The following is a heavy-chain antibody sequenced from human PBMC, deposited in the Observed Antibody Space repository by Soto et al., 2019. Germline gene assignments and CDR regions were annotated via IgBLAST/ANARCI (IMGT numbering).Heavy chain of an antibody. CDR2: IYYSGTT. CDR1: GGSISSGGYY. CDR3: ARGITEYDILRTPYYYYGMDV. J-gene: IGHJ6*02. Sequence: SETLSLTCTVSGGSISSGGYYWYWIRQHPGKGLECIGYIYYSGTTYYNPSLKSRVTISVDTSKNQFSLKLSSVTAADTAVYYCARGITEYDILRTPYYYYGMDVWGQGTTVTVSS. D-gene: IGHD3-9*01. V-gene: IGHV4-31*03.